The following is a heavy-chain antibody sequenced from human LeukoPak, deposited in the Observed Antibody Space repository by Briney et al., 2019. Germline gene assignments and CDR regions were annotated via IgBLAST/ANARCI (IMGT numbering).Heavy chain of an antibody. V-gene: IGHV1-18*01. CDR3: ARDQLFPVLRFLEWYPLDY. CDR2: ISAYNGNT. Sequence: GASVTVSFTASGYTFTSYGISWVRQAPGQGLEWMGWISAYNGNTNYAQKLQGRVTMTTDTSTSTAYMELRSLRSDDTAVYYCARDQLFPVLRFLEWYPLDYWGQGTLVTVSS. D-gene: IGHD3-3*01. J-gene: IGHJ4*02. CDR1: GYTFTSYG.